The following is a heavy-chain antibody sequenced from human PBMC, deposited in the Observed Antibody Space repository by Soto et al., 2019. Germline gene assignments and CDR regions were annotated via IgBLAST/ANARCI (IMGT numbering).Heavy chain of an antibody. CDR1: GFTFSSYW. J-gene: IGHJ5*01. Sequence: GGSLRLSCAASGFTFSSYWMSRVRQAPGKGLEWVANIKEDGSDKYYVDSVKGRFTISRDNSLYLQMNSLRAEDTAIYYCARVAPYSSGWFDYWGQGTLDTVSS. CDR2: IKEDGSDK. D-gene: IGHD6-19*01. V-gene: IGHV3-7*01. CDR3: ARVAPYSSGWFDY.